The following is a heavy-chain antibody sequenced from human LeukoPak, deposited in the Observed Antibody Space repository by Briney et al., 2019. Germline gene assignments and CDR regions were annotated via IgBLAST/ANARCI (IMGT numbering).Heavy chain of an antibody. CDR3: ARGGELERRSLHYLDY. CDR2: MSSSSSSI. D-gene: IGHD1-1*01. Sequence: GGSLRLSCAASGFTFSSYSMNWVRQAPGKGLEWVSFMSSSSSSIYYADPVKGRFTISRDNAKNSLYLQMNSLRAEDTAVYYCARGGELERRSLHYLDYWGQGTLVTVSS. V-gene: IGHV3-21*06. J-gene: IGHJ4*02. CDR1: GFTFSSYS.